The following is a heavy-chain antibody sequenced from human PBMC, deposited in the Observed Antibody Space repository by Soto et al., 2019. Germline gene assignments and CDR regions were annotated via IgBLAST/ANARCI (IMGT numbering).Heavy chain of an antibody. Sequence: QAGGSLRLSCTASGFTFSSYGIHWVRQAPGKGLEWVALIWHDGSNKYYSDSVKGRFTISRDNSKNTLYLQMNSLRAEGTAVYYCARDWSSGYSDIWGQGTMVTVSS. D-gene: IGHD3-22*01. V-gene: IGHV3-33*01. CDR2: IWHDGSNK. CDR1: GFTFSSYG. CDR3: ARDWSSGYSDI. J-gene: IGHJ3*02.